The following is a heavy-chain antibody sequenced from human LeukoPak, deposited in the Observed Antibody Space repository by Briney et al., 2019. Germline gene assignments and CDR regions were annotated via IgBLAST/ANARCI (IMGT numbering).Heavy chain of an antibody. CDR2: IYYSGST. Sequence: SETLSLTCTVPGGSISSSSYYWGWIRQPPGKGLEWIGSIYYSGSTYYNPSLKSRVTISVDTSKNQFSLKLSSVTAADTAVYYCARVLRDGYNRGFIFDYWGQGTLVTVSS. V-gene: IGHV4-39*07. CDR3: ARVLRDGYNRGFIFDY. J-gene: IGHJ4*02. D-gene: IGHD5-24*01. CDR1: GGSISSSSYY.